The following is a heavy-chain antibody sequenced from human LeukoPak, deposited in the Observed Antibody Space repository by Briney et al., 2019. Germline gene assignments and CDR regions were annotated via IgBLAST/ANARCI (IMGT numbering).Heavy chain of an antibody. J-gene: IGHJ4*02. D-gene: IGHD4-17*01. CDR3: ARDYADYVGYFFFDY. V-gene: IGHV3-23*01. CDR2: ISGGGETT. CDR1: GFTFSDYS. Sequence: GGSLRLSCTASGFTFSDYSVSWVRQAPGKGLEWVSSISGGGETTYYADSAEGRFAISRDNSQNTLYLQMNSLRAEDTAVYYCARDYADYVGYFFFDYWGQGTLVTVSS.